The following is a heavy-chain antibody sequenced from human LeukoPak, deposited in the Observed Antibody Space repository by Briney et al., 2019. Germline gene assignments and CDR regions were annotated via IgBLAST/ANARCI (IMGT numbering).Heavy chain of an antibody. J-gene: IGHJ4*02. CDR2: ISGSGGST. D-gene: IGHD3-10*01. CDR3: AKVMTRTMVRGVPPSDY. Sequence: GGSLRLSCAASGFTFSSYAMSWVRQAPGKGLEWGSAISGSGGSTYYADSVKGRFTISRDNSKNTLYLQMNSLRAEDTAVYYCAKVMTRTMVRGVPPSDYWGQGTLVTVSS. V-gene: IGHV3-23*01. CDR1: GFTFSSYA.